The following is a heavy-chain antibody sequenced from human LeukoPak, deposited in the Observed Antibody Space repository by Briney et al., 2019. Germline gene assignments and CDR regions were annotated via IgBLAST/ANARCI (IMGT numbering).Heavy chain of an antibody. J-gene: IGHJ5*02. D-gene: IGHD2-15*01. Sequence: GGSLRLSCAASGFTFSTYPMHWVRQAPGKGLEWVAGIASDGSDKHYPDSVKGRLTISRDNSKDTVFLQMNSLRFEDTAVFYCAREDHCSGYAGAIGFDPWGQGTLVTVSS. CDR2: IASDGSDK. CDR3: AREDHCSGYAGAIGFDP. V-gene: IGHV3-30*04. CDR1: GFTFSTYP.